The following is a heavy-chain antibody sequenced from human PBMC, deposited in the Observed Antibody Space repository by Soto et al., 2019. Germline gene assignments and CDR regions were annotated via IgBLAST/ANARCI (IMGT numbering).Heavy chain of an antibody. D-gene: IGHD2-2*01. CDR2: INPSGGST. CDR1: GYSFTSYY. J-gene: IGHJ6*02. Sequence: GDSVRVSCKAAGYSFTSYYMHWVRQAPGQGLEWMGIINPSGGSTTYAQKLQGRVTMTRDTSTSTVYMELSSLRSEDTAVYYCARDEGSPAIDMDFWRQGTTISVSS. V-gene: IGHV1-46*03. CDR3: ARDEGSPAIDMDF.